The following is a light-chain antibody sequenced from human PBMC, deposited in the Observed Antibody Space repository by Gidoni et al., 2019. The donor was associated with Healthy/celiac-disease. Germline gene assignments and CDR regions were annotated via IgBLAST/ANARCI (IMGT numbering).Light chain of an antibody. Sequence: DIQLTQSPSTLSASVGDRVTITCRASQSISSWLAWYQQKPGKAPKLLIYKASSLESGVPSRFSGSGSGTEFTLTSSSLQPDDFANYYCQQYNSYYTFGQGTKLEIK. CDR2: KAS. CDR1: QSISSW. J-gene: IGKJ2*01. V-gene: IGKV1-5*03. CDR3: QQYNSYYT.